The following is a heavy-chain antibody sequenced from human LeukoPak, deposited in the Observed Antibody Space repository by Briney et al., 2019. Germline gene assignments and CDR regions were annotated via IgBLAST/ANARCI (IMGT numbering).Heavy chain of an antibody. CDR1: GFTFSSYN. CDR3: ARAVNTHTYGYHY. V-gene: IGHV3-48*02. J-gene: IGHJ4*02. D-gene: IGHD5-18*01. CDR2: ISSSTTI. Sequence: GGSLRLSCAASGFTFSSYNMNWVRQAPGKGLEWVSYISSSTTIYYADSVKGRFTISRDNAKNTLYLQMNSLRDEDTATYYCARAVNTHTYGYHYWGQGTLVTVSS.